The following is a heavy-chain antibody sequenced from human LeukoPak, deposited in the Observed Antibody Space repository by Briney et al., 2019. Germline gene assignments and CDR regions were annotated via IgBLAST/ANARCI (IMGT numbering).Heavy chain of an antibody. CDR2: ISYDGSNK. CDR1: GFTFSSYA. D-gene: IGHD4-17*01. J-gene: IGHJ4*02. V-gene: IGHV3-30-3*01. CDR3: AKDQPLYYGDYYFDY. Sequence: QPWGSLRLSCAASGFTFSSYAMHWVRQAPGKGLEWVAVISYDGSNKYYADSVKGRFTISRDNSKNTLYLQMNSLRAEDTAVYYCAKDQPLYYGDYYFDYWGQGTLVTVSS.